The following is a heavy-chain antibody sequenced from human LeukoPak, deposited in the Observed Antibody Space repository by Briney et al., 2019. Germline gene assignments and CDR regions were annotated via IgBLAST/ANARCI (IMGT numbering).Heavy chain of an antibody. CDR3: ARDVGPESKALDI. CDR1: GFTFDDYA. CDR2: ISWNSGSI. J-gene: IGHJ3*02. D-gene: IGHD5/OR15-5a*01. Sequence: GRSLRLSCAASGFTFDDYAMHWVRQAPGKGLEWVSGISWNSGSIGYADSVKGRFTISRDNAKNSLYLQMNSLRADDTAVYYCARDVGPESKALDIWGQGTMVTVSS. V-gene: IGHV3-9*01.